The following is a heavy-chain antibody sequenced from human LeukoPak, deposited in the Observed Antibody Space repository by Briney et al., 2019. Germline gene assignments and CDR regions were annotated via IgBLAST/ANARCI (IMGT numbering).Heavy chain of an antibody. CDR2: IRGNGET. Sequence: GGSLRLSCAASALSFSSFAMSWVRQGPARGLEWVSSIRGNGETIYADSVKGRFTLSSDSSRNTVYFQLNNLRVEDTAIYYCARASWVSSTDAVRWGQGTLVTVSS. D-gene: IGHD3-16*01. V-gene: IGHV3-23*01. J-gene: IGHJ4*02. CDR3: ARASWVSSTDAVR. CDR1: ALSFSSFA.